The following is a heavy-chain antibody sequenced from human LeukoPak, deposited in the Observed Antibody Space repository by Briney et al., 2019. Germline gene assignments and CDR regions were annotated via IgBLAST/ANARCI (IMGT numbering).Heavy chain of an antibody. J-gene: IGHJ4*02. CDR3: AKDPNPFYDFWSGYK. V-gene: IGHV3-23*01. Sequence: GGSLRLSCAASGFTFTGHTMTWLRQAPGKGLEWVSIIGGRDDKTYYADSVKGRFTISRDNSKNTLYLQMNSLRGEDTAVYYCAKDPNPFYDFWSGYKWGQGTLVTVSS. D-gene: IGHD3-3*01. CDR1: GFTFTGHT. CDR2: IGGRDDKT.